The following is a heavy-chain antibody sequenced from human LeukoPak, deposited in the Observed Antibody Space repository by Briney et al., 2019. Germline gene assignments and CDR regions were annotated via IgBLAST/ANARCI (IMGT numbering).Heavy chain of an antibody. Sequence: GGSLRLSCAPSGFTFSIYAMSWVRPAPGKRLEWVLAKSRSGGRPFYAGSVYGRFTISRDNSKNTLYLQMNSLRAEDTAVYYCTIALGSGWSYYFDYWGQGTLVSVST. CDR1: GFTFSIYA. D-gene: IGHD6-19*01. J-gene: IGHJ4*02. V-gene: IGHV3-23*01. CDR3: TIALGSGWSYYFDY. CDR2: KSRSGGRP.